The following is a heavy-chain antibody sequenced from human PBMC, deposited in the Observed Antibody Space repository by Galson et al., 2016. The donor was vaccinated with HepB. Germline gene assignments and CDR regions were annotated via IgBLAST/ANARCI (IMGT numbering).Heavy chain of an antibody. CDR3: ARDPYQWLSKYYFDY. CDR2: IHWNRVTV. Sequence: SLRLSCAASGFTFDDYAMHWVRHSPGKRLEWVAGIHWNRVTVFYADSVKGRFTISRDNNRNSIYLQMDNLSVEDTAFYFCARDPYQWLSKYYFDYWGQGALVTVSS. V-gene: IGHV3-9*01. D-gene: IGHD6-19*01. CDR1: GFTFDDYA. J-gene: IGHJ4*02.